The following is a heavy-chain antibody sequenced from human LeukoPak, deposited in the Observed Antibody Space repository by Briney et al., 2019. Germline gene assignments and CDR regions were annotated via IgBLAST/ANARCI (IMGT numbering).Heavy chain of an antibody. Sequence: PGESLRLSCAASGFTFSNYSMNWVRQAPGKGLEWVSYISSSGGTIYDADSVRGRFTISRDNAKNSLYLQMNSLRDEDTAVYYCARERGYNYGYSDYWGQGTLVTVSS. J-gene: IGHJ4*02. CDR3: ARERGYNYGYSDY. CDR1: GFTFSNYS. D-gene: IGHD5-18*01. V-gene: IGHV3-48*02. CDR2: ISSSGGTI.